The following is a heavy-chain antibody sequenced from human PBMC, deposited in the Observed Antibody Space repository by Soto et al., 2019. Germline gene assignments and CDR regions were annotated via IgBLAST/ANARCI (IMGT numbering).Heavy chain of an antibody. CDR1: GGSISTSSYY. D-gene: IGHD3-22*01. CDR2: IYYSGST. V-gene: IGHV4-39*01. CDR3: ARDYDSRGDY. J-gene: IGHJ4*02. Sequence: QLQLQESGPGLVKPSETLSLTCTVSGGSISTSSYYWGWIRQPPGKGLEWIGSIYYSGSTYYNPSLXRRATISADTSKNQFSLNLSSVTAADTAVYYCARDYDSRGDYWGQGTLVTVSS.